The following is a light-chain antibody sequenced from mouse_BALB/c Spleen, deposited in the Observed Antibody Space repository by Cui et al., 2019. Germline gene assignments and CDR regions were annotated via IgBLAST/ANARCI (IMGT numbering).Light chain of an antibody. CDR2: DTS. CDR3: QQWSSYPFT. CDR1: SSVSY. Sequence: QIVLTQSPAIMSASPGEKVTMTCSASSSVSYMYWYQQKPGSSPRLLIYDTSNLASGVPVRFSGSGSGTSYSLTISRMEAEDAATNYCQQWSSYPFTFGSGTKLEIK. J-gene: IGKJ4*01. V-gene: IGKV4-55*01.